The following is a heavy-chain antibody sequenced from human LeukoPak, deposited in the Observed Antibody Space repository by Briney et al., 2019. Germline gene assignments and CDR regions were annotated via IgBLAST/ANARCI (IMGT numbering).Heavy chain of an antibody. J-gene: IGHJ4*02. V-gene: IGHV1-69*05. Sequence: SVKVSCKASGGTFSNYAISWVRQAPGQGLEWMGKFMPIFGTANHAQKFQGRVTITTDESTTTAYMELSSLKSEDTAVYYCARGESYTSSGYYYWGQGTLVTVSS. CDR2: FMPIFGTA. CDR1: GGTFSNYA. CDR3: ARGESYTSSGYYY. D-gene: IGHD3-22*01.